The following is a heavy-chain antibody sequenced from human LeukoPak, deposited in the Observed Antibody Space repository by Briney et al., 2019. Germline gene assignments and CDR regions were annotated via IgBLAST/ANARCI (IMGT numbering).Heavy chain of an antibody. V-gene: IGHV3-30*18. D-gene: IGHD2-8*01. J-gene: IGHJ4*02. CDR1: GFIFSSYG. CDR3: AKDGLMRFFDY. Sequence: GRPLRLSCAASGFIFSSYGMYWVRQAPGKGLEWVAVISNDGNNKEYADSVKGRFTISRDNSKNTLYLQMNSLRADDTAVYHCAKDGLMRFFDYWGQGTLVTVSS. CDR2: ISNDGNNK.